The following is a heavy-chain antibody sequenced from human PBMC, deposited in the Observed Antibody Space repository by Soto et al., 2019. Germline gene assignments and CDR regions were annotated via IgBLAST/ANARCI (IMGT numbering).Heavy chain of an antibody. V-gene: IGHV3-7*03. D-gene: IGHD2-21*01. CDR3: ARVEVVNYYYTMDV. Sequence: VGSLRLSCVGSGFILSNYRMSWVRQAPGKGLEWVANINQDGSEKYYVDSVKVRFTISRDNAKNSLYLQMSSLRAEDTAVYYCARVEVVNYYYTMDVWGQGTTVTVSS. J-gene: IGHJ6*02. CDR1: GFILSNYR. CDR2: INQDGSEK.